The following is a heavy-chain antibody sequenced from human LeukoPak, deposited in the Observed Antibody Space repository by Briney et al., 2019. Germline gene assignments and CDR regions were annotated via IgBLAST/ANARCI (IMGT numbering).Heavy chain of an antibody. CDR3: ARDARVVLDY. Sequence: GGSLRLSCAASGFTFSNYWMSWVRQAPGKGLEWVANIQEDGYERYYLDSVKGRFTISRDNPKNSLYLQMNSLRAEDTAVYYCARDARVVLDYWGQGTLVTVFS. CDR2: IQEDGYER. J-gene: IGHJ4*02. V-gene: IGHV3-7*01. CDR1: GFTFSNYW. D-gene: IGHD2-15*01.